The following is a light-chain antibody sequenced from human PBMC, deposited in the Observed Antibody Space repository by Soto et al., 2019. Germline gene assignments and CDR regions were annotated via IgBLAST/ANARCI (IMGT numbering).Light chain of an antibody. CDR1: SSDFGAYNY. Sequence: QSALTQPASVSGSPGQSISISCNGSSSDFGAYNYVSWLQQHPGKAPKLIIYEVSNRPSGVSDRFSGSKSGNTASLTISGLQAEDEAVYHCISYTTSTTWVFGGGTKVTVL. CDR2: EVS. CDR3: ISYTTSTTWV. J-gene: IGLJ3*02. V-gene: IGLV2-14*01.